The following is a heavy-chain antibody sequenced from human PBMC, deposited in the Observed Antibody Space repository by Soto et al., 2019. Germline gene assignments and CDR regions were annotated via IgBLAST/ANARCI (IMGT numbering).Heavy chain of an antibody. D-gene: IGHD3-22*01. CDR2: IDYSDIT. CDR1: GGSISSSSHN. J-gene: IGHJ5*01. V-gene: IGHV4-39*01. CDR3: ARHGSHYDRSGYIDS. Sequence: SETLSLTFTVSGGSISSSSHNWGWIRQSPGTGLEWIASIDYSDITQYNPSLRSRVTISADTSKRQFSLRLSSVTAADTAMYYCARHGSHYDRSGYIDSWGQGTLVTVSS.